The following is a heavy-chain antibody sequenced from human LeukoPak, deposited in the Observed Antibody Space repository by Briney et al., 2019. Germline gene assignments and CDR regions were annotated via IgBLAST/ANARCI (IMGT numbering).Heavy chain of an antibody. CDR1: GGSISSYY. J-gene: IGHJ4*02. V-gene: IGHV4-4*07. CDR3: ARGPGYCSSTSCYPYDY. D-gene: IGHD2-2*01. Sequence: SETLSLTCTVSGGSISSYYWSWIRQPAGKGLEWIGRIYTSGSTNYNPSLKSRVTMSVDTSKNQFSLKLSSVTAADTAVYYCARGPGYCSSTSCYPYDYWGQGTLVTVSS. CDR2: IYTSGST.